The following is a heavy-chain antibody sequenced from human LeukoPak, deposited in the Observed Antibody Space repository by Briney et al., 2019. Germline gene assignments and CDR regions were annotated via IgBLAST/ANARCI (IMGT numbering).Heavy chain of an antibody. CDR2: IIPILGRA. CDR3: ARGALDYYDSSGYSPAFDI. CDR1: GGTFSSYA. V-gene: IGHV1-69*04. D-gene: IGHD3-22*01. J-gene: IGHJ3*02. Sequence: SVKVSCKASGGTFSSYAISWVRQAPGQGLEWMGRIIPILGRANYAQKFQGRVTITADKSTSTAYMELSSLRAEDTAVYYCARGALDYYDSSGYSPAFDIWGQGTMVTVSS.